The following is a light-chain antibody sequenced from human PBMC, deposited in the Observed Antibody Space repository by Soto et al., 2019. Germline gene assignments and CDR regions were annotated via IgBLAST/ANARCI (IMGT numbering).Light chain of an antibody. CDR1: QSVSSY. Sequence: EIVLTQSPATLSLSPGERATLSCRASQSVSSYLAWYHQKPGQAPRLLIYGASTRATGIPARFSGSGSGTEFTLTINSLQSEDFAVYYCQQYNNWPRTFGQGTKVDNK. CDR3: QQYNNWPRT. V-gene: IGKV3-15*01. J-gene: IGKJ1*01. CDR2: GAS.